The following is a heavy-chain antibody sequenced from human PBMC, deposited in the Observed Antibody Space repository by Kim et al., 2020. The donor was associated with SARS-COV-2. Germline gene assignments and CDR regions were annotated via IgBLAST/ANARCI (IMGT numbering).Heavy chain of an antibody. J-gene: IGHJ4*01. D-gene: IGHD2-2*02. CDR2: IDHAGAT. CDR3: ARDGDYTNTWPYYFH. V-gene: IGHV4-39*07. CDR1: GDSINNNVYY. Sequence: SETLSLTCSVSGDSINNNVYYWGWIRQPPGRGLEWIASIDHAGATSYNASLTRRATISVDTSKNQFSLALTSLTAADTTAYYCARDGDYTNTWPYYFH.